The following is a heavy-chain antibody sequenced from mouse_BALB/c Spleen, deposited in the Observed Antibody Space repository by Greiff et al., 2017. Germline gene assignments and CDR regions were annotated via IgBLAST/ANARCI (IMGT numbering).Heavy chain of an antibody. Sequence: EVHLVESGGGLVQPGGSRKLSCAASGFTFSSFGMHWVRQAPEKGLEWVAYISSGSSTIYYADTVKGRFTISRDNPKNTLFLQMTSLRSEDTAMYYCAREITTVVNPYYFDYWGQGTTLTVSS. V-gene: IGHV5-17*02. CDR3: AREITTVVNPYYFDY. J-gene: IGHJ2*01. CDR1: GFTFSSFG. D-gene: IGHD1-1*01. CDR2: ISSGSSTI.